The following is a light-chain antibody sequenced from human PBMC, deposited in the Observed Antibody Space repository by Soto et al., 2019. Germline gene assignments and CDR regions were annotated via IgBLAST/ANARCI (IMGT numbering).Light chain of an antibody. V-gene: IGLV1-44*01. J-gene: IGLJ2*01. CDR3: AAWDDSLNGPG. CDR2: SDD. Sequence: QSVLTQPPSASGTPGQRVTISCSGSNSNIGSYSVNWYRHLPGTAPKLLVFSDDQRPSGVPDRFSGSKSGPSASLAISGLQSEDEADNYCAAWDDSLNGPGFGGGTKVTVL. CDR1: NSNIGSYS.